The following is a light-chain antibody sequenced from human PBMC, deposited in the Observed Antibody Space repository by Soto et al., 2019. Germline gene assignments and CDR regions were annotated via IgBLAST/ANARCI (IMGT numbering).Light chain of an antibody. V-gene: IGKV1-39*01. CDR1: ETIIDY. CDR3: QQSFSAPLT. Sequence: DIQMSQSPSSLSASVGDSVAITCRASETIIDYLNWYQQQPGEAPKLLIFSASSLHSGVPSRFRGSGSGTHFTLTISSLQPEDFATYFCQQSFSAPLTFVQGTKLQAK. CDR2: SAS. J-gene: IGKJ2*01.